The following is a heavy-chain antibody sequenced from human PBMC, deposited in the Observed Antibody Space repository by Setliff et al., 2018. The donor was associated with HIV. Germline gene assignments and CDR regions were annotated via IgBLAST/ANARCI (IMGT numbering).Heavy chain of an antibody. CDR3: VRDASPDYDSGGYSAGGH. D-gene: IGHD3-22*01. Sequence: GGSLRLSCAASGFIFSSFAMTWVRQAPGKGLEWVSYIGGSGSAIYYADSVKGRFTISRDNAKNSLYLQLNSLRAEDTAVYYCVRDASPDYDSGGYSAGGHWGRGTLVTVSS. CDR2: IGGSGSAI. V-gene: IGHV3-48*01. J-gene: IGHJ4*02. CDR1: GFIFSSFA.